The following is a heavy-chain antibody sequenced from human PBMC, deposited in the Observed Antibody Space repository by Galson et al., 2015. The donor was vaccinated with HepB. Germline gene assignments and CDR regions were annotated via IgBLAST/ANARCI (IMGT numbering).Heavy chain of an antibody. CDR3: AHLMITYDGVDDLDAFDI. CDR2: IYWDDDR. D-gene: IGHD3-16*01. CDR1: GFSLSTRRVG. J-gene: IGHJ3*02. Sequence: PALVKPTQTLTLTCTFSGFSLSTRRVGVGWIRQPPGEALEWLAVIYWDDDRRYSPSLNSRLAIMKDTSKNQVVLTMTNMDPVDTATYYCAHLMITYDGVDDLDAFDIWGQGTMVTVSS. V-gene: IGHV2-5*02.